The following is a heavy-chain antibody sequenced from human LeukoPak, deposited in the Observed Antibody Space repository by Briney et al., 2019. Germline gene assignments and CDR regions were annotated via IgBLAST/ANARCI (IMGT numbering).Heavy chain of an antibody. Sequence: PGGSLRPSCAASGFTVSSNYMSWVRPAPGKGLEWVSVIYSGGSTYYADSVKGRFTIYRDNSKNTLYLQMNSLRAEDTAVYYCARVGTAMVFDYWGQGTLVTVSS. CDR3: ARVGTAMVFDY. J-gene: IGHJ4*02. D-gene: IGHD5-18*01. CDR2: IYSGGST. V-gene: IGHV3-53*01. CDR1: GFTVSSNY.